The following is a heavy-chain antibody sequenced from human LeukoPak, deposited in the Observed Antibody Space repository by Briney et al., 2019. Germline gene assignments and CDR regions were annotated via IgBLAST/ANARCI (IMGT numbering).Heavy chain of an antibody. Sequence: HPGGSLRLSCAASGFTFSSYAMSWVRQAPGKGLEWVSAISGSGGSTYYADSVKGRFTISRDNSKNTLYLQMNSLRAEDTAVYYCAKDGYDSSGTIGEYFQHWGQGTLVTVSS. CDR3: AKDGYDSSGTIGEYFQH. CDR1: GFTFSSYA. D-gene: IGHD3-22*01. CDR2: ISGSGGST. V-gene: IGHV3-23*01. J-gene: IGHJ1*01.